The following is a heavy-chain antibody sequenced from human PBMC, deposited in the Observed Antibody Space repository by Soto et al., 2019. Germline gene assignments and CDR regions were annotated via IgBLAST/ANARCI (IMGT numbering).Heavy chain of an antibody. D-gene: IGHD3-9*01. Sequence: SQTLSLTCAISGDSVSSNSAAWNWIRQSPSRGLEWLGRTYYRSRWYNDYAVSVKSRITINPDTSKNQFSLQLNSVTPEDTAVYYCARGKVWDDILTGYYPYYYYYGMDVWGQGXTVTVSS. V-gene: IGHV6-1*01. CDR2: TYYRSRWYN. CDR1: GDSVSSNSAA. CDR3: ARGKVWDDILTGYYPYYYYYGMDV. J-gene: IGHJ6*02.